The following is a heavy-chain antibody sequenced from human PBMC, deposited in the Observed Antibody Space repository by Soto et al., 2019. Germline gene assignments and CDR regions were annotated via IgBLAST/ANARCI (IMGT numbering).Heavy chain of an antibody. CDR1: GGSVTSGSYY. CDR2: IYYSGST. V-gene: IGHV4-61*01. D-gene: IGHD6-19*01. J-gene: IGHJ4*02. Sequence: QVQLQESGPGLVKPSETLSLTCTVSGGSVTSGSYYWSWIRQPPGKGLEWIGYIYYSGSTNYNPHLKSRVTISVDTSKNQISLKLSSVTAADTAVYYCARDQGIAVAVFDYWGQGTLVTVSS. CDR3: ARDQGIAVAVFDY.